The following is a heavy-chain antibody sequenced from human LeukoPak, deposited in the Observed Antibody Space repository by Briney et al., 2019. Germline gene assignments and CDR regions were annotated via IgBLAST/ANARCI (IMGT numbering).Heavy chain of an antibody. J-gene: IGHJ4*02. CDR3: ARGVWFGELLYLDY. CDR2: IIPIFGTA. CDR1: GYTFTGYY. V-gene: IGHV1-69*13. Sequence: GASVKVSCTASGYTFTGYYMHWVRQAPGQGLEWMGGIIPIFGTANYAQKFQGRVTITADESTSTAYMELSSLRSEDTAVYYCARGVWFGELLYLDYWGQGTLVTVSS. D-gene: IGHD3-10*01.